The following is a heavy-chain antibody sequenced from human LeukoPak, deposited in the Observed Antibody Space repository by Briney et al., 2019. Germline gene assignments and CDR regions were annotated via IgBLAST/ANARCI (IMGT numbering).Heavy chain of an antibody. CDR3: ARGDQYYYDSSGYCPLFDY. J-gene: IGHJ4*02. CDR1: GYTFTGYY. D-gene: IGHD3-22*01. CDR2: INPNSGGT. Sequence: ASVKVSCKASGYTFTGYYMHWVRQAPGQGLEWMGRINPNSGGTNYAQKFQGRVTMTRDTSISTAYMELSRLRSDDTAVYYCARGDQYYYDSSGYCPLFDYWGQGTLVTVSS. V-gene: IGHV1-2*06.